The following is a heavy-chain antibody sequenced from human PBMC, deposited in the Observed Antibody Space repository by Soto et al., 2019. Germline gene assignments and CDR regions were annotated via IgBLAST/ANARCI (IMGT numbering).Heavy chain of an antibody. CDR3: AKSGRDAMIRGVSYPPYGMDV. J-gene: IGHJ6*02. V-gene: IGHV1-3*01. CDR1: GFTFINYA. Sequence: QVQLVQSGAEVKKPGASVKVSCKASGFTFINYAIHWVRQAPGQRLEWMGWINSGNGNTKYSQKFQGRVTITGDTSAITAYMELTSLRSEDTAVYYCAKSGRDAMIRGVSYPPYGMDVWGQGTTVTVSS. D-gene: IGHD3-10*01. CDR2: INSGNGNT.